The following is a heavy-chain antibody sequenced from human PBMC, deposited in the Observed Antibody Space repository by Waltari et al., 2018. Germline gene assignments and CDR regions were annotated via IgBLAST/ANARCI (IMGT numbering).Heavy chain of an antibody. V-gene: IGHV4-38-2*01. D-gene: IGHD3-9*01. Sequence: QVQLQESGPGLVKPSETLSLTCAVSGYSISSGYYWGWLRQPPGKGLEWIGSIYHSGSTYYNPSLKSRVTISVDTSKNQFSLKLSSVTAADTAVYYCARVRNYDILTGPFDYWGQGTLVTVSS. J-gene: IGHJ4*02. CDR3: ARVRNYDILTGPFDY. CDR2: IYHSGST. CDR1: GYSISSGYY.